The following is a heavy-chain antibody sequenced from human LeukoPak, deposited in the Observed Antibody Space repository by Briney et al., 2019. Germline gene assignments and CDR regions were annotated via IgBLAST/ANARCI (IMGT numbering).Heavy chain of an antibody. CDR2: IYTSGST. J-gene: IGHJ5*02. CDR1: GGSISSGSYY. D-gene: IGHD5-18*01. CDR3: ASGRYSYGYGSWGVWFDP. V-gene: IGHV4-61*02. Sequence: SETLSLTCTVSGGSISSGSYYWSWIRQPAGKGLEWIGRIYTSGSTNYNPSLKSRVTISVDTSKNQFSLKLSSVTAADTAVYYCASGRYSYGYGSWGVWFDPWGQGTLVTVSS.